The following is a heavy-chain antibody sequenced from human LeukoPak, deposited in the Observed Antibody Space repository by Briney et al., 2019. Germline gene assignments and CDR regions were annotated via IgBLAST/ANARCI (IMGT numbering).Heavy chain of an antibody. CDR3: SKDRGGTLGDYFDY. V-gene: IGHV3-23*01. D-gene: IGHD3-10*01. CDR1: GFPFRSYA. Sequence: GGSLRLSCAGSGFPFRSYAMSWVRQSPGKGLEWVSAIGGSGGTTYYADSVKGRFTISRDNSKNTLYLQMNSLRAEDTALYYCSKDRGGTLGDYFDYWGQGTLVTVSS. CDR2: IGGSGGTT. J-gene: IGHJ4*02.